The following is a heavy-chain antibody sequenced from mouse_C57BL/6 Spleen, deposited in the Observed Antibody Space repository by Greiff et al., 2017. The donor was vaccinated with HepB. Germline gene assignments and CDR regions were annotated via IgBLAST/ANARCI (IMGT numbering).Heavy chain of an antibody. D-gene: IGHD2-12*01. CDR2: IWRGGST. Sequence: VHLVESGPGLVQPSRSLSITCTVSGFSLTSYGVHWVRQSPGKGLEWLGVIWRGGSTDYNAAFMSRLSITKDNSKSQVFFKMNSLQADDTAIYYCAKEGIVWYFDVWGTGTTVTVSS. J-gene: IGHJ1*03. V-gene: IGHV2-5*01. CDR3: AKEGIVWYFDV. CDR1: GFSLTSYG.